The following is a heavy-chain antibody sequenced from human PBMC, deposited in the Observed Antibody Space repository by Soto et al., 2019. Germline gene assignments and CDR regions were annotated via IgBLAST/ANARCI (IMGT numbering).Heavy chain of an antibody. V-gene: IGHV1-18*01. CDR1: GYTFTSYG. CDR3: ARDRSYTGPIPYYYGMDV. D-gene: IGHD2-2*02. Sequence: QVQLVQSGAEVKKPGASVKVSCKASGYTFTSYGISWVRQAPGQGLEWMGWISAYNGNTNYAQKLQGRVTMTTDTXPXKXXMELRSLRSDDTAVYYCARDRSYTGPIPYYYGMDVWGQGTTVTVSS. CDR2: ISAYNGNT. J-gene: IGHJ6*02.